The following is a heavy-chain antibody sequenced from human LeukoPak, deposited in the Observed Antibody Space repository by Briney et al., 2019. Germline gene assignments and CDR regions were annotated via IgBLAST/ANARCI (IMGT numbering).Heavy chain of an antibody. CDR3: ARVRGLRGYSYGWTY. CDR1: GYTFTSYD. V-gene: IGHV1-8*01. Sequence: ASVKVSCKASGYTFTSYDINWVRQATGQGLEWMGWMNPNSGNTGYAQKFQGRVTMTRNTFISPAYMELSSLRSEDTAVYYCARVRGLRGYSYGWTYWGQGTLVTVSS. J-gene: IGHJ4*02. D-gene: IGHD5-18*01. CDR2: MNPNSGNT.